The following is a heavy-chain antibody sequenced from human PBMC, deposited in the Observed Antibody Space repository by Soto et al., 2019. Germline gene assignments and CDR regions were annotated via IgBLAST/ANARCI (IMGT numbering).Heavy chain of an antibody. J-gene: IGHJ4*02. CDR1: GFTFSSFA. CDR2: ITSNGDSP. CDR3: ARVSPPPDY. V-gene: IGHV3-64*01. Sequence: GGSLRLSCAASGFTFSSFAMHWVRQAPGKGLEYVSAITSNGDSPFYANSVKGRFTISRDNSKNSLYLQMNSLRAEDTAVYYCARVSPPPDYWGQGTLVTVSS.